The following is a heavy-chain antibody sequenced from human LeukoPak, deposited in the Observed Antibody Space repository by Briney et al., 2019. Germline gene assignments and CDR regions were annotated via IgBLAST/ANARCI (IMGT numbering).Heavy chain of an antibody. J-gene: IGHJ5*02. CDR1: GFTFSSYA. Sequence: GGSLRLSCGASGFTFSSYAMSWVRQAPGRGLEWVSAICKSGGSTFYADSVRGRFTISRDNSKNTLYLQMNSLRAEDTAVYYCARDGRGDYCSGGSCLMFDPWGQGTLVTVSS. CDR2: ICKSGGST. CDR3: ARDGRGDYCSGGSCLMFDP. V-gene: IGHV3-23*01. D-gene: IGHD2-15*01.